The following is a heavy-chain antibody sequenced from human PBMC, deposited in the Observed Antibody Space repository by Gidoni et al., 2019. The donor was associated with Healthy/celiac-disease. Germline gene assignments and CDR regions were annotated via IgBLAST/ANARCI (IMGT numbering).Heavy chain of an antibody. CDR2: INHSGST. D-gene: IGHD3-3*01. CDR3: ARAWSGYYTREPPFY. Sequence: QVQLPQWGAGLLKPSETLSLTCAVYGGSFSGYYWNWIRQPPGKGLEWIGEINHSGSTNYNPSLKSRVTISVDTSKNQFSLKLSSVTAADTAVYYCARAWSGYYTREPPFYWGQGTLVTVSS. V-gene: IGHV4-34*01. CDR1: GGSFSGYY. J-gene: IGHJ4*02.